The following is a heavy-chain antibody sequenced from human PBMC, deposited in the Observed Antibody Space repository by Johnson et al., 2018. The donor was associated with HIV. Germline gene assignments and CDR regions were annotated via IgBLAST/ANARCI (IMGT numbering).Heavy chain of an antibody. CDR1: GLTFSNAW. J-gene: IGHJ3*02. V-gene: IGHV3-11*01. CDR3: ARESTPWGGDFGGYGYGLDM. Sequence: VQLVESGGGLVKPGGSLRLSCAASGLTFSNAWMSCVRQAPGKGLEWVSGINWNWVRQTPGTGLEWVSHISSSGTNKNFADSVKGRFTVSRDNAKKFLYLEMKSLRVEDTAIYYCARESTPWGGDFGGYGYGLDMWGQGTMVVVSS. CDR2: ISSSGTNK. D-gene: IGHD4-17*01.